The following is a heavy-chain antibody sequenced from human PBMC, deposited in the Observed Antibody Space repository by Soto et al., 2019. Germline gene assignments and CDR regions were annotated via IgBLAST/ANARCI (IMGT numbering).Heavy chain of an antibody. Sequence: QVQLVESGGGVVQPGRSLRLSCAASGFTFSSFSLHWVRQAPGKGLEWLALISYDGSTKYNADSVKGRFTVSRDNSNNTLYLQLSSLRPEETAVYYCARTTTVAGTPEFDYWGQGTLVPVSS. CDR1: GFTFSSFS. J-gene: IGHJ4*02. CDR2: ISYDGSTK. V-gene: IGHV3-30-3*01. CDR3: ARTTTVAGTPEFDY. D-gene: IGHD6-19*01.